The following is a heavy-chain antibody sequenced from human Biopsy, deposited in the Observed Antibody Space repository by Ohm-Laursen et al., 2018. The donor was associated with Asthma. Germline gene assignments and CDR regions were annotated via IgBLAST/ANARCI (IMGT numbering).Heavy chain of an antibody. CDR2: IYYSGST. CDR1: GGSINIGYYY. CDR3: ARTTYGHDGFDP. V-gene: IGHV4-31*03. J-gene: IGHJ5*02. Sequence: TLSLTCSVSGGSINIGYYYWSWIRQHPVKGLEWIGHIYYSGSTYYNPSLKSRVSISLDTSKNQFSLSLTSVTAADTAVYYCARTTYGHDGFDPWGQGTLVTVSS. D-gene: IGHD4-17*01.